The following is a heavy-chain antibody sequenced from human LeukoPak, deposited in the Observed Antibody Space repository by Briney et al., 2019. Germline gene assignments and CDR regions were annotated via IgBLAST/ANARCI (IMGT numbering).Heavy chain of an antibody. CDR2: IYHSGST. CDR1: GGSISSGGYS. Sequence: SQTLSLTCAVSGGSISSGGYSWSWIRQPPGKGLEWIGYIYHSGSTYYNPSLKSRVTISVDRSKNQFSLKLSSVTAADTAVYYCACAAGYSYDNWFDPWGQGTLVTVSS. D-gene: IGHD5-18*01. V-gene: IGHV4-30-2*01. CDR3: ACAAGYSYDNWFDP. J-gene: IGHJ5*02.